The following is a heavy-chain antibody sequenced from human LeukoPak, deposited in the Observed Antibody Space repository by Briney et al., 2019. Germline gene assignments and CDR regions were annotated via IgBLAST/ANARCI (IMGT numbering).Heavy chain of an antibody. D-gene: IGHD2-21*02. CDR2: ISAYNDNT. CDR3: ASGPAYCGGDCYFDY. CDR1: GYTFTSYV. Sequence: ASVTVSCKASGYTFTSYVISWVRQAPGQGLEWMGWISAYNDNTNYAQKLQGRVTMTTDTSTSTAYMEVRSLKSDDTAVYYCASGPAYCGGDCYFDYWGQGTLVTVSS. J-gene: IGHJ4*02. V-gene: IGHV1-18*01.